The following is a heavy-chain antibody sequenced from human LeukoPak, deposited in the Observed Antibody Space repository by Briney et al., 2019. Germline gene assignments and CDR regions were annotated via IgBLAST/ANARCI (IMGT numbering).Heavy chain of an antibody. Sequence: GASVKVSCKASGGTFSSYAISWVRQAPGQGLEWTGRIIPILGIANYAQKFQGRVTITADKSTSTAYMELSSLRPEDTAVYYCASDTYYYDSSGYHSWGYWGQGTLVTVSS. V-gene: IGHV1-69*04. D-gene: IGHD3-22*01. CDR3: ASDTYYYDSSGYHSWGY. CDR2: IIPILGIA. CDR1: GGTFSSYA. J-gene: IGHJ4*02.